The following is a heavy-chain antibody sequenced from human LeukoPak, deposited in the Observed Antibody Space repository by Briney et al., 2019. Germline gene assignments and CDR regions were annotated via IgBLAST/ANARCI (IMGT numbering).Heavy chain of an antibody. V-gene: IGHV4-59*12. CDR1: GGPISSYY. CDR3: ARGAGGSYPPHY. Sequence: SDTLSLTCTVSGGPISSYYWSWIRQPPGKALEWIGYFYYSGSTNHNPSLKSRVTIPVDTSKNQSSLKLSSVTAADTAVYYCARGAGGSYPPHYWGQGTLVTVSS. D-gene: IGHD1-26*01. J-gene: IGHJ4*02. CDR2: FYYSGST.